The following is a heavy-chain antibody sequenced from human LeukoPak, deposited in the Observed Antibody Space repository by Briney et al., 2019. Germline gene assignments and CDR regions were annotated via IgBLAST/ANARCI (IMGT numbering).Heavy chain of an antibody. Sequence: PGGSLRLSCAASGFTFSSYGIHWVRQAPGKGLEWVAFIRFDVSKKYYADSVKGRFTISRDNSKNTLDLQMNSLRLEDTAVYYCAREKIAARHFTGYWGQGTLVTVSS. CDR2: IRFDVSKK. D-gene: IGHD6-6*01. CDR3: AREKIAARHFTGY. V-gene: IGHV3-30*02. J-gene: IGHJ4*02. CDR1: GFTFSSYG.